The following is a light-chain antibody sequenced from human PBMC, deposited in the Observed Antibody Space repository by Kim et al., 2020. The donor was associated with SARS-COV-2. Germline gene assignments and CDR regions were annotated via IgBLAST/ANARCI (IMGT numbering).Light chain of an antibody. CDR3: KQYNSYPWT. V-gene: IGKV1-5*03. J-gene: IGKJ1*01. CDR1: QSVGSG. Sequence: ASVGDRATITCRASQSVGSGLAWYQQKPGKAPKVLIYKASSLESGVPSRFSGSGYGTEFTLTITSLQPDDFASYYCKQYNSYPWTFGQGTKVDIK. CDR2: KAS.